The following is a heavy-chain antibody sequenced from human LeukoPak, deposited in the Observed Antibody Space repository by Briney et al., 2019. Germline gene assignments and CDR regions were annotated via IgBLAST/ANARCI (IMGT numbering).Heavy chain of an antibody. CDR2: IYYSGST. V-gene: IGHV4-39*01. CDR1: GGSISSSSYY. Sequence: NASETLSLTCTVSGGSISSSSYYWGWIRQPPGKGLEWIGSIYYSGSTYYNPSLKSRVTISVDTSKNQFSLKLSSVTAADTAVYYCARRGLLWFGELLHNWFDPWGQGTLVTVSS. J-gene: IGHJ5*02. D-gene: IGHD3-10*01. CDR3: ARRGLLWFGELLHNWFDP.